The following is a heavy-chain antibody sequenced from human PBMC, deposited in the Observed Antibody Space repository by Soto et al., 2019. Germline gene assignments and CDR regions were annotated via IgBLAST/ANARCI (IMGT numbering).Heavy chain of an antibody. J-gene: IGHJ6*02. Sequence: EVQVLESGGGVVQPGGSLRLSCAASGLTFSIYAMSWVRQAPGKGLEWVSAISDSGRTYYAYSVKGRFTISRDNSKNAVSLQMSSLRADDTAVYYCAARTYSGVLDGHADGDVWGQGTTVTVSS. CDR3: AARTYSGVLDGHADGDV. D-gene: IGHD1-26*01. V-gene: IGHV3-23*01. CDR2: ISDSGRT. CDR1: GLTFSIYA.